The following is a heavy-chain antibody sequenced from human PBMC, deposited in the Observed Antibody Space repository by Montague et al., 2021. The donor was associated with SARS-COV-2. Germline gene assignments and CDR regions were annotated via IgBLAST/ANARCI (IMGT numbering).Heavy chain of an antibody. J-gene: IGHJ2*01. V-gene: IGHV4-4*07. CDR2: VYTTGSS. CDR1: AGSIRAYY. CDR3: ARERSYRYWYFDL. Sequence: SETLSLTCAVSAGSIRAYYWCWIRQPPGKGLEWIWRVYTTGSSDYSPSLQSRVTMSVDTSKNQVSLRLMSVTAADTARYFCARERSYRYWYFDLWGRGTLVTVSS.